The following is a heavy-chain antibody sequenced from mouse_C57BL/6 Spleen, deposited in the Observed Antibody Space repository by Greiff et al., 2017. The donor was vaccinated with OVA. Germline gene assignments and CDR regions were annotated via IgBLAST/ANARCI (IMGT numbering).Heavy chain of an antibody. V-gene: IGHV1-82*01. D-gene: IGHD2-5*01. CDR1: GYAFSSSW. CDR2: IYPGDGDT. Sequence: QVQLQQSGPELVKPGASVKISCKASGYAFSSSWMNWVKQRPGKGLEWIGRIYPGDGDTNYNGKFKGKATLTADKSSSPAYMQLSSLTSEDSAVYFCATDSNFYAMDYWGQGTSVTVSS. J-gene: IGHJ4*01. CDR3: ATDSNFYAMDY.